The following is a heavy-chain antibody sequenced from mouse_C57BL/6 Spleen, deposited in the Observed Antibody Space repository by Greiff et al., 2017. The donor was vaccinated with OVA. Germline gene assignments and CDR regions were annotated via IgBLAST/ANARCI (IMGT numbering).Heavy chain of an antibody. V-gene: IGHV1-64*01. CDR3: AREDYYGRSYPSYFDY. Sequence: VQLQQPGAELVKPGASVKLSCKASGYTFTSYWMHWVKQRPGQGLEWIGMIHPNSGSTNYNEKFKSKATLSVDKASSTAYMQLSSLTSEDSAVYYCAREDYYGRSYPSYFDYWGQGTTLTVSS. CDR2: IHPNSGST. J-gene: IGHJ2*01. D-gene: IGHD1-1*01. CDR1: GYTFTSYW.